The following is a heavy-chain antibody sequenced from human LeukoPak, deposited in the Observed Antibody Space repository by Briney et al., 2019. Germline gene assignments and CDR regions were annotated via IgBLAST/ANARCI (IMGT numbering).Heavy chain of an antibody. CDR3: ARDDVVVPAAISFRAFDI. V-gene: IGHV3-74*01. CDR2: INSDGSSK. Sequence: PGGSLRLSCAASGFTSSSYWMHWVRQAPGKGLVWVSRINSDGSSKSYADSVKGRFTISRDNAKNTLYLQMNSLRAEDTAVYYCARDDVVVPAAISFRAFDIWGQGTMVTVSS. D-gene: IGHD2-2*01. CDR1: GFTSSSYW. J-gene: IGHJ3*02.